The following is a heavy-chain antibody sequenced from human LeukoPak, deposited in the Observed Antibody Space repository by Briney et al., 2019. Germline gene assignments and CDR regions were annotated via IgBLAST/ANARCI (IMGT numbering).Heavy chain of an antibody. J-gene: IGHJ5*02. V-gene: IGHV1-18*04. D-gene: IGHD3-22*01. CDR1: GYTFTGYY. Sequence: ASVKVSCKASGYTFTGYYMHWVRQAPGQGLEWMGWISAYNGNTNYAQKLQGRVTMTTDTSTSTAYMELRSLRSDDTAVYYCAREAPASSGGTNWFDPWGQGTLVTVSS. CDR3: AREAPASSGGTNWFDP. CDR2: ISAYNGNT.